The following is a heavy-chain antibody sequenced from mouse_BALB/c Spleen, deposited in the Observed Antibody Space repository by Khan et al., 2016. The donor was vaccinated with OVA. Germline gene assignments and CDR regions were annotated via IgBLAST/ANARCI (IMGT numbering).Heavy chain of an antibody. CDR3: ARGNYYGYYFDY. V-gene: IGHV3-2*02. Sequence: EVQLQESGPGLVKPSQSLSLTCTVTGYSITSNYAWNWIRQFPGNKLEWRGYISYSDSTSYNPSLKSRISITRDKSQNQFFLQLNSVTTEDTATYYCARGNYYGYYFDYWGQGTTLTVSS. J-gene: IGHJ2*01. CDR2: ISYSDST. CDR1: GYSITSNYA. D-gene: IGHD1-1*01.